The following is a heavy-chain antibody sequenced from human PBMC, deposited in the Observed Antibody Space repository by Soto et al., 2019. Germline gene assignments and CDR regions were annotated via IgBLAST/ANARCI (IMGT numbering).Heavy chain of an antibody. CDR2: IYYSGST. J-gene: IGHJ4*02. CDR3: ARDLDGPLDY. Sequence: PSETLSLTCTVSGGSISSYYWSWIRQPPGKGLEWIGYIYYSGSTNYNPSLKSRVTISVDTSKNQFSLKLSSVTAADTAVYYCARDLDGPLDYWGQGTLVTVSS. V-gene: IGHV4-59*01. CDR1: GGSISSYY.